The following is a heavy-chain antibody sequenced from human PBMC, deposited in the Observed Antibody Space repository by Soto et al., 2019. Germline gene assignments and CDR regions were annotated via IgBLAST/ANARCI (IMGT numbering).Heavy chain of an antibody. D-gene: IGHD2-21*02. CDR2: ISYDGSDK. V-gene: IGHV3-30-3*01. CDR1: GFTFSSYA. Sequence: QVQLVESGGGVVQPGRSLRLSCAASGFTFSSYAMHWVRQAPGKGLEWVAVISYDGSDKYYADSVKGRFTISRDNSKNTLYLQMNSLRAEDTAVYYCARYLVVVTATYAFDIWGQGTMVTVSS. CDR3: ARYLVVVTATYAFDI. J-gene: IGHJ3*02.